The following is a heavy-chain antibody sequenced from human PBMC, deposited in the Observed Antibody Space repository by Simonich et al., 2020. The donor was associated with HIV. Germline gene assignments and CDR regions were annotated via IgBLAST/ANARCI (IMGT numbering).Heavy chain of an antibody. D-gene: IGHD3-10*01. CDR3: ARKGGGRGVYYFDY. CDR2: IIPIIGTA. V-gene: IGHV1-69*13. CDR1: GGPFSSFA. J-gene: IGHJ4*02. Sequence: QVQLVQSGAEVKKPGSSVKVSCKASGGPFSSFAISWVRQAPGLGLEWVGGIIPIIGTANYAQMFQGRVTITADDSTSTAYMELSSLRSEDTGIYYCARKGGGRGVYYFDYWGQGTLVTVSS.